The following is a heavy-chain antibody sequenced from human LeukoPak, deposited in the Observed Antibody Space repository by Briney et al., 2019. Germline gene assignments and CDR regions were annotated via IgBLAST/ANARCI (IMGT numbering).Heavy chain of an antibody. CDR3: AKILGSYYSNFDY. J-gene: IGHJ4*02. V-gene: IGHV3-30*18. CDR2: ISYDGSNK. CDR1: GFTFSSYS. Sequence: GGSLRLSCAASGFTFSSYSMNWVRQAPGKGLEWVAVISYDGSNKYYADSVKGRFTISRDNSKNTLYLQMNSLRAEDTAVYYCAKILGSYYSNFDYWGQGTLVTVSS. D-gene: IGHD1-26*01.